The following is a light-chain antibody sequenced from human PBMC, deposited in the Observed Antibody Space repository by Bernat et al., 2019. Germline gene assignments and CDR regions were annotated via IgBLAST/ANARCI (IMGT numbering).Light chain of an antibody. CDR3: QVWDSNSDHYV. CDR1: KLGDKY. V-gene: IGLV3-1*01. CDR2: SDS. Sequence: SYELTQPPSVSVSPGQTASITCSGDKLGDKYACWYQQKPGQSPVLVMYSDSGRPSGIPERISGSNSGNTATLTISRVEAGDEADYYCQVWDSNSDHYVFGPGSKVTVL. J-gene: IGLJ1*01.